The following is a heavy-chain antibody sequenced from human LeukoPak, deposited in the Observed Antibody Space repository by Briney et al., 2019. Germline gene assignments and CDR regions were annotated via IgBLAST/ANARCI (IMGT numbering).Heavy chain of an antibody. D-gene: IGHD5-18*01. Sequence: SQTLSLTCVISGDSVSSNSAAWNWIRQSPSRGLEWLGRTYCRSKWHYDYAVSVKSRITINPDTSENQFSLHLDSVTPEDTAVYYCAGYSYGVRPSWGQGTPVSVSS. CDR2: TYCRSKWHY. CDR1: GDSVSSNSAA. V-gene: IGHV6-1*01. CDR3: AGYSYGVRPS. J-gene: IGHJ5*02.